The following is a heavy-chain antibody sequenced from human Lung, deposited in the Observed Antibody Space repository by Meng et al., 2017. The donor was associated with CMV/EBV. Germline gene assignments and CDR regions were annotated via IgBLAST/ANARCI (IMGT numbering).Heavy chain of an antibody. D-gene: IGHD7-27*01. CDR3: VHLPGDFWGDSFDV. CDR2: ISSSGSPI. V-gene: IGHV3-48*03. CDR1: GFTLSTYD. Sequence: SXVASGFTLSTYDMTWVRQAPGKGLEWVSSISSSGSPIYYADSVQGRFTISRDNAKNSLHLQMHSLRVEDTAVYYCVHLPGDFWGDSFDVWGQGTXVTVSS. J-gene: IGHJ3*01.